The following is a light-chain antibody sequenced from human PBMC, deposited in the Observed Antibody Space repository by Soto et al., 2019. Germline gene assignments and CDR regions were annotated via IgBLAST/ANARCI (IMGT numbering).Light chain of an antibody. Sequence: EMALTQSAASLSLSPGERAPLSCRASQSVSSYLAWYQQKPGQAPRLLIYDASNRATGIPARFSGSGSGTDFTLTISSLEPEDFAVYYCQQRRTFGQGTKVDIK. J-gene: IGKJ1*01. CDR2: DAS. CDR1: QSVSSY. CDR3: QQRRT. V-gene: IGKV3-11*01.